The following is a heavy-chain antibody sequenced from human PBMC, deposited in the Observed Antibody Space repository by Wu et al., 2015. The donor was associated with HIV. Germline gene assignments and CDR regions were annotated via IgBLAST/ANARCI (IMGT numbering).Heavy chain of an antibody. V-gene: IGHV1-24*01. CDR2: FDPEDGEA. CDR3: ATSLLVGXTHYWYFDL. D-gene: IGHD1-26*01. J-gene: IGHJ2*01. CDR1: GYTLTELS. Sequence: QVQLVQSGAEVKKPGASVKVSCKVSGYTLTELSMHWVRQAPGKGLEWMGGFDPEDGEAIYAQKFQGRVTMTEDTSTDTAYMELSSLRSEDTAVYYCATSLLVGXTHYWYFDLVGRGTLVTVSS.